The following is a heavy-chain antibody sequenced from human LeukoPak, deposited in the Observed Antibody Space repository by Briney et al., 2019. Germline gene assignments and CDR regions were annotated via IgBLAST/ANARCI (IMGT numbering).Heavy chain of an antibody. CDR2: ISGSGGTT. Sequence: GGSLRLSCAASGFTFSSYAMGWVRQAPGKGLEWVSTISGSGGTTYYADSVKGRFTISRDNSKNTLYLQMNSLRAEDTAVYYCARDGQYYYDSSGYYYYWGQGTLVTVSS. V-gene: IGHV3-23*01. D-gene: IGHD3-22*01. CDR1: GFTFSSYA. CDR3: ARDGQYYYDSSGYYYY. J-gene: IGHJ4*02.